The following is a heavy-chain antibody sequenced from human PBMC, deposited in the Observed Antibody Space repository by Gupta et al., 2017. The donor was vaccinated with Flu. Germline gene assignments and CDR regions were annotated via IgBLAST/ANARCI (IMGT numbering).Heavy chain of an antibody. V-gene: IGHV4-59*01. CDR1: GGSISSYY. Sequence: QVQLQGSGPRLVKSSETLSLTCTVSGGSISSYYWSWIRQSPRKGLEWLGFVFDNGTTKYNPSLKSRVTISLDTSKIQFSLRLSSVTAAETAVYYCARGDPYCSCCSCHPDLDLWGQATLVTVSS. CDR2: VFDNGTT. CDR3: ARGDPYCSCCSCHPDLDL. J-gene: IGHJ1*01. D-gene: IGHD2-15*01.